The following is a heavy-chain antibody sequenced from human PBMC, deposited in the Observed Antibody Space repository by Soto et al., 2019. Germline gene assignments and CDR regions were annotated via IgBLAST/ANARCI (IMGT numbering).Heavy chain of an antibody. Sequence: PSETLSLTCTVSCGSISSGDYYWSWIRQPPGKGLEWIGYIYYSGSTYYNPSLKSRVTISVDTSKNQFSLKLSSVTAADTAVYYCASTYCISTSCYASWFDPWGQGTLVTVS. CDR3: ASTYCISTSCYASWFDP. CDR2: IYYSGST. V-gene: IGHV4-30-4*08. CDR1: CGSISSGDYY. J-gene: IGHJ5*02. D-gene: IGHD2-2*01.